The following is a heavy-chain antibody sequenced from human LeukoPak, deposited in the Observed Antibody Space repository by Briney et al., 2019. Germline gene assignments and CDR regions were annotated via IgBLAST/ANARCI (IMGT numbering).Heavy chain of an antibody. D-gene: IGHD5-12*01. J-gene: IGHJ4*02. CDR1: RFTFSSYA. Sequence: PGGSLRLSCAASRFTFSSYAMSWVRQAPGKGLEWVSAISGSGGSTYYADSVKDRFTISRDNSKNTLYLQMNSLRAEDTAVYYCAKARIVATIGAYWGQGTLVTVSS. CDR3: AKARIVATIGAY. V-gene: IGHV3-23*01. CDR2: ISGSGGST.